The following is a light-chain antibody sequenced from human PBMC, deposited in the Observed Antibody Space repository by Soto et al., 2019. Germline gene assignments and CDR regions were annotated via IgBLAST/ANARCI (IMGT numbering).Light chain of an antibody. Sequence: DIQMTQSPSSLSASVGDRVTTTCRASQTISTYLNWYQQKPGKAPRLLIYDASSLISGVPSRFSGSGSGTDFTLTIASLQPEDFSTYYCQQSDSTPYTFGQGTKVEI. CDR2: DAS. CDR1: QTISTY. V-gene: IGKV1-39*01. CDR3: QQSDSTPYT. J-gene: IGKJ2*01.